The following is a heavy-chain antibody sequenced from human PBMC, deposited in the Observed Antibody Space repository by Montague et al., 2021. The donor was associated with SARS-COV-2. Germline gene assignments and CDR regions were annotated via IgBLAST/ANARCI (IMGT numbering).Heavy chain of an antibody. J-gene: IGHJ6*02. D-gene: IGHD2-15*01. CDR3: ARHPIGSFPRYGMDV. V-gene: IGHV4-38-2*02. Sequence: SETLSLTCTVSGYSISSGYYWGWIRQPPGRRLEWIGGIYHSGSTYYNPSLKSRVTISVDTSKNQFSLKLSSVTAADTAVYYCARHPIGSFPRYGMDVWGQGTTVTVSS. CDR2: IYHSGST. CDR1: GYSISSGYY.